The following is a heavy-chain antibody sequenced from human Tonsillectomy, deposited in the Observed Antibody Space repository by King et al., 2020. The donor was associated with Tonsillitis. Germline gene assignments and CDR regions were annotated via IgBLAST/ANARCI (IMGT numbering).Heavy chain of an antibody. CDR3: TKVRYYFGSGSYLGYFHY. Sequence: VQLVESGGGVVQPGGSLRLSCAVSGFTFDDYAMHWVRQAPGKGLEWVSLISGYGGTTYYADSVKGRFTISRDNSRNSLYLQMNSLRTEDTAFYFCTKVRYYFGSGSYLGYFHYWGQGTLVTVSS. CDR2: ISGYGGTT. V-gene: IGHV3-43*02. J-gene: IGHJ4*02. CDR1: GFTFDDYA. D-gene: IGHD3-10*01.